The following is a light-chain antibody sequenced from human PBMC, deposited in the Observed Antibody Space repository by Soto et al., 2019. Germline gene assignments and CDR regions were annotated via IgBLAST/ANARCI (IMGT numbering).Light chain of an antibody. CDR1: QSVSTY. V-gene: IGKV3-11*01. CDR2: DAS. J-gene: IGKJ5*01. CDR3: QQRSNWPPVT. Sequence: EIWLTQSPATLSLCPGARAPLSCSASQSVSTYLAWYQQKPGQAPRLLIYDASNRATGIPARFSGSGSGTDFTLTISSLEPEDFAVYYCQQRSNWPPVTFGQGTRLEIK.